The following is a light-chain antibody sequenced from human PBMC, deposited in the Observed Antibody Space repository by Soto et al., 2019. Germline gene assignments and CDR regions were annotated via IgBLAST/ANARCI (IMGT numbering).Light chain of an antibody. Sequence: DIQMTQSPSTLSASVGDRVTITCRASQSITSWLNWYQQKPGKAPKLLIYDASSLESGVPSRFSGSGSATEFTLTINSLQPDDFATYYCQQYNTIEWTFGQGTKVDIK. V-gene: IGKV1-5*01. CDR2: DAS. J-gene: IGKJ1*01. CDR1: QSITSW. CDR3: QQYNTIEWT.